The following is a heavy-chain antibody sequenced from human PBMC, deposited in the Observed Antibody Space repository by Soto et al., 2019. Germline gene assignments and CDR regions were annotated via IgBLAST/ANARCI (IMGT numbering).Heavy chain of an antibody. CDR2: IYNSGSS. J-gene: IGHJ6*02. D-gene: IGHD3-10*01. V-gene: IGHV4-31*03. CDR3: ARGTMLRGPGYYYALDG. Sequence: VYLTGPVPGYSLSRNGFFWIWIRPHPGKGLEWIGYIYNSGSSYYNPSLKSRVIISVDTSKNHFSLNLTAVTAADTAVYYCARGTMLRGPGYYYALDGRGQGTKVTVSS. CDR1: GYSLSRNGFF.